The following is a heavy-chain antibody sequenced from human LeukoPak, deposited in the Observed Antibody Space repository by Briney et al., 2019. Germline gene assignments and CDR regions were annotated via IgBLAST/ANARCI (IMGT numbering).Heavy chain of an antibody. D-gene: IGHD2-15*01. CDR3: ARALTYCSGGSCYSGDFDY. CDR1: GGSISSYY. V-gene: IGHV4-59*01. CDR2: IYYSGST. J-gene: IGHJ4*02. Sequence: PSETLSLTCTVSGGSISSYYWSWIRQPPGKGLEWIGYIYYSGSTNYNPSLKSRVTISVDTPKNQFSLKLSSVTAADTAVYYCARALTYCSGGSCYSGDFDYWGQGTLVTVSS.